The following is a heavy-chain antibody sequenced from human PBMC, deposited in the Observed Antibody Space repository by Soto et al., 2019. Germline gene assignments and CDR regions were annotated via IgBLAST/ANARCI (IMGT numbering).Heavy chain of an antibody. D-gene: IGHD6-13*01. Sequence: EVQLLESGGGLVQPGGSLRLSCAASGFTFSSYAMSWVRQAPGKGLEWVSAISGSGGSTYYADSVKGRFTISRDNSKNTLYLQTNNLRAEDTAVYYCARVHSSSLDYWGQGTLVTVSS. J-gene: IGHJ4*02. CDR2: ISGSGGST. V-gene: IGHV3-23*01. CDR1: GFTFSSYA. CDR3: ARVHSSSLDY.